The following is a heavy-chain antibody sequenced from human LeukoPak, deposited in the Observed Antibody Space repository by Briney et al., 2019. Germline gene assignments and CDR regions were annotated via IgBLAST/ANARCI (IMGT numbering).Heavy chain of an antibody. CDR2: IYPRDSDT. CDR1: GSSFPNYW. D-gene: IGHD3-3*01. CDR3: ARAQVFGVVIPTSFDP. Sequence: GESLQISCKGSGSSFPNYWIAWVRPMPGKGLEWMGIIYPRDSDTRYSPSFQGQVTISADKSITTAYLQWSSLKASDTGIYYCARAQVFGVVIPTSFDPWGQGTLVTVSS. V-gene: IGHV5-51*01. J-gene: IGHJ5*02.